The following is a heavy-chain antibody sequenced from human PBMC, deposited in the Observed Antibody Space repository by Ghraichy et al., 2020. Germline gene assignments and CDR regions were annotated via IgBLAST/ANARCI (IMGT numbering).Heavy chain of an antibody. CDR2: TRNKANSYTT. V-gene: IGHV3-72*01. J-gene: IGHJ4*02. CDR1: GFTFSDHY. CDR3: AREPVSSGWRTWDFDY. D-gene: IGHD6-19*01. Sequence: GGSLRLSCAASGFTFSDHYMDLVRQAPGKGLEWVGRTRNKANSYTTEYAASVKGRFTISRDDSKNSLYLQMNSLKTEDTAVYYCAREPVSSGWRTWDFDYWGQGTLVTVSS.